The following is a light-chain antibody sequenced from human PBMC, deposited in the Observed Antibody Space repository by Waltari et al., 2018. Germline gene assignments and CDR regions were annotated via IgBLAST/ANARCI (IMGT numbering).Light chain of an antibody. J-gene: IGLJ3*02. V-gene: IGLV1-40*01. Sequence: QSVLTQPPSVSGAPGQRVTISCTGSSSNIGAGCDVHWFQQLPGTAPKLLIYGNNNRPSGVPDRFSGSKSGTSASLAISGLQAEDEADYHCQSYDSSLSGAWVFGGGTKLTVL. CDR1: SSNIGAGCD. CDR2: GNN. CDR3: QSYDSSLSGAWV.